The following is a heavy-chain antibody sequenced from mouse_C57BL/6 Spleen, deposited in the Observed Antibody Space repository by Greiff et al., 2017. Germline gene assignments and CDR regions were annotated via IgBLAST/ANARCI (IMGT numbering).Heavy chain of an antibody. CDR2: IYPGDGDT. Sequence: VQLQESGPELVKPGASVKISCKASGYAFSSSWMNWVKQRPGKGLEWIGRIYPGDGDTNYNGKFKGKATLTADKSSSTAYMQLSSLTSEDSAVYFCAREGYYSNYAGAMDYWGQGTSVTVSS. V-gene: IGHV1-82*01. J-gene: IGHJ4*01. CDR1: GYAFSSSW. D-gene: IGHD2-5*01. CDR3: AREGYYSNYAGAMDY.